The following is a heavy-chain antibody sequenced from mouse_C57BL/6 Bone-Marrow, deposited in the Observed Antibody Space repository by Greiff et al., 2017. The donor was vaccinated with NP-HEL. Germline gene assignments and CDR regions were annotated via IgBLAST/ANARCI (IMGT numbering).Heavy chain of an antibody. CDR3: AREGSGDYGGSYFDY. D-gene: IGHD2-4*01. CDR2: IYPGGGYT. J-gene: IGHJ2*01. CDR1: GYTFTNYW. V-gene: IGHV1-63*01. Sequence: LVESGAELVRPGTSVKMSCKASGYTFTNYWIGWAKQRPGHGLEWIGDIYPGGGYTNYNEKFKGKATLTADKSSSTAYMQFSSLTSEDAAIYYCAREGSGDYGGSYFDYWGQGTTLTVSS.